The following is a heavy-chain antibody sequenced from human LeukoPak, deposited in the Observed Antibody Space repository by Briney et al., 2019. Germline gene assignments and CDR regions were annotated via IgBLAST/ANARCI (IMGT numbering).Heavy chain of an antibody. CDR2: ISYDGSNK. J-gene: IGHJ4*02. CDR1: GFTFSSYA. D-gene: IGHD4-23*01. Sequence: GGSLRLSCAASGFTFSSYAMHWVRQAPGKGLEWVAVISYDGSNKYYADSVKGRFTISRDNSKNTLYLQMSSLRAEDTAVYYCARDLGNSNDYWGQGTLVTVSS. CDR3: ARDLGNSNDY. V-gene: IGHV3-30*15.